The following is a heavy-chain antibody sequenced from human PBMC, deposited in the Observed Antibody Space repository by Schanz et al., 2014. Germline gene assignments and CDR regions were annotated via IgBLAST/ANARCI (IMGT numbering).Heavy chain of an antibody. V-gene: IGHV3-11*01. CDR2: ISNSGYTI. Sequence: QVQLVESGGGLVKPGGSLRLSCAASGFTFSDYYMNWIRQAPGKGLEWVSYISNSGYTIYYADSVKGRFTISRDNAKNSLYRKMNSRSAEDTAVYYCARAPPPYSSSPYYWYYGMDVWGQGTTVTVSS. D-gene: IGHD6-6*01. CDR3: ARAPPPYSSSPYYWYYGMDV. J-gene: IGHJ6*02. CDR1: GFTFSDYY.